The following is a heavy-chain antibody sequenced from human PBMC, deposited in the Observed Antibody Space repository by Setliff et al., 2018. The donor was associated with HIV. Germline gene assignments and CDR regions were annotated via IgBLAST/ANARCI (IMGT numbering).Heavy chain of an antibody. CDR2: IYPGDSET. CDR3: ASGSGIDNLLSSSSFFMDV. J-gene: IGHJ6*03. Sequence: GESLKISCKGSGYSFNNYWIGWVRQMSGKGLEWMGIIYPGDSETTYSPSFQGQVNISADKSISTAYLQWTSLKASDSAMYYCASGSGIDNLLSSSSFFMDVWGKGTTVTVSS. CDR1: GYSFNNYW. V-gene: IGHV5-51*01. D-gene: IGHD3-10*01.